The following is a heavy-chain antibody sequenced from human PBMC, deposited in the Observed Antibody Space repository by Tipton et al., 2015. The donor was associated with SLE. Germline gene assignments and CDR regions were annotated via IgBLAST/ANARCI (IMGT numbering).Heavy chain of an antibody. CDR1: GVSISDYS. D-gene: IGHD6-13*01. CDR2: FDDSGST. J-gene: IGHJ5*02. Sequence: LRLSCSVSGVSISDYSWSWIRQPPGKPLDWIGYFDDSGSTIKYNPSLKSRVTISIDTSKYHFSLKLKSLTAADTAVYYCARGGTPAAGYSWFDPWGQGTLVTVSS. CDR3: ARGGTPAAGYSWFDP. V-gene: IGHV4-59*01.